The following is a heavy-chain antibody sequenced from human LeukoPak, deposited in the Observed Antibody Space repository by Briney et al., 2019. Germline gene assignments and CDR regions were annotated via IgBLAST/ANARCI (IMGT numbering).Heavy chain of an antibody. CDR1: GYTFTSYG. V-gene: IGHV1-18*01. CDR3: ARDSIVVVPAALLY. CDR2: ISAYNGNT. J-gene: IGHJ4*02. Sequence: ASVKVSCKASGYTFTSYGISWVRQAPGQGLEWMGWISAYNGNTNYAQELQGRVTMTTDTSTSTAYMELRSLRSDDTAVYHCARDSIVVVPAALLYWGQGTLVTVSS. D-gene: IGHD2-2*01.